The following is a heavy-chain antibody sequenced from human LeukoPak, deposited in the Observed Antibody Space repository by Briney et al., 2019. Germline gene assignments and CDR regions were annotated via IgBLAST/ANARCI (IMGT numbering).Heavy chain of an antibody. CDR1: GGSISSYY. CDR2: IYYSGST. J-gene: IGHJ6*02. D-gene: IGHD1-26*01. V-gene: IGHV4-59*01. CDR3: ARGRSGSYYGMDV. Sequence: PSETLSVTCTVSGGSISSYYWSWIRQPPGKGLEWIGYIYYSGSTNYNPSLKSRVTISVDTSKNQFSLKLSSVTAADTAVYYCARGRSGSYYGMDVWGQGATVTVSS.